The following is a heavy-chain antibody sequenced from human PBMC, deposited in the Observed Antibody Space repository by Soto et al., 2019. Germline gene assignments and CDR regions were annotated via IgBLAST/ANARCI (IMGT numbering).Heavy chain of an antibody. D-gene: IGHD1-1*01. CDR3: AKYKPGERILGNYYYYGMDV. CDR2: ISGGGDVT. Sequence: GGSLRLSCAASGFSFSSYVMTWVRQAPGKGLEWVSVISGGGDVTYYADSVKGRFTISRDNSKNTLYLQMNSLRAEDTAVYYCAKYKPGERILGNYYYYGMDVWGQGTTVTVSS. CDR1: GFSFSSYV. V-gene: IGHV3-23*01. J-gene: IGHJ6*02.